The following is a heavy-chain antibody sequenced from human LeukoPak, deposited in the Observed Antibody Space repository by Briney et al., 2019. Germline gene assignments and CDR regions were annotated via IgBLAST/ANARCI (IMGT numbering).Heavy chain of an antibody. D-gene: IGHD2-15*01. V-gene: IGHV1-2*05. CDR1: GGTFSSYA. CDR3: ARVLDYCSGGSNCYESPGY. J-gene: IGHJ4*02. Sequence: ASVKVSCKASGGTFSSYAISWVRQAPGQGLEWMGRIHPYRGGTNYAQKFQGRVTMTRDTSISTAYMELSRLTSDDTGVYYCARVLDYCSGGSNCYESPGYWGQGTLVTVSS. CDR2: IHPYRGGT.